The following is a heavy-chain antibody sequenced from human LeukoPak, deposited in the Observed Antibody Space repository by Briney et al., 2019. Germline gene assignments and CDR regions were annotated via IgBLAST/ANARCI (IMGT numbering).Heavy chain of an antibody. Sequence: GGSLRLSCAASGFSFSDNYMSWIRQAPGKGLEWVSYISTSGSTIYYADSVKGRFTISRDNAKNSLYLQMNSLRAEDTAVYYCAKHSTSDWWVFDYWGQGTLVTVSS. J-gene: IGHJ4*02. V-gene: IGHV3-11*04. CDR2: ISTSGSTI. D-gene: IGHD2-2*01. CDR1: GFSFSDNY. CDR3: AKHSTSDWWVFDY.